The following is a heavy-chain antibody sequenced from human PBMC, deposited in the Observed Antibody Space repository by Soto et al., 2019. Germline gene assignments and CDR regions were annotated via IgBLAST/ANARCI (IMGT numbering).Heavy chain of an antibody. D-gene: IGHD2-2*01. CDR1: GYTFTTYA. Sequence: QVQLVQSGAEVKKPGASVKVSCKASGYTFTTYAMHWVRQAPGQRLEWMGWIDADNGNTKYSQKFQGRVTITRDTSARTAYMELSSLRSEDTAVYYCARGGLRYQLLFPFDYWGQGTLVTVSS. J-gene: IGHJ4*02. V-gene: IGHV1-3*01. CDR2: IDADNGNT. CDR3: ARGGLRYQLLFPFDY.